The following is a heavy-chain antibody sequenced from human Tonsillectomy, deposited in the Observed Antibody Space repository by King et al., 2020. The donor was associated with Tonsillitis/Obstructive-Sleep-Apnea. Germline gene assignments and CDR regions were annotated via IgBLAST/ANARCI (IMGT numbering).Heavy chain of an antibody. D-gene: IGHD6-13*01. CDR1: AFTFSSYA. Sequence: VQLVESGGGLVQPGGSLRLSCSASAFTFSSYAMHWVRQAPGKGLDYVSVISSNGGSTYPADSVKGRFTISRDNSKKTLYLHMRSLRGEDTAVYYCVKGSAGEYYYYYMDVWGKGTTVTVSS. J-gene: IGHJ6*03. CDR3: VKGSAGEYYYYYMDV. CDR2: ISSNGGST. V-gene: IGHV3-64D*06.